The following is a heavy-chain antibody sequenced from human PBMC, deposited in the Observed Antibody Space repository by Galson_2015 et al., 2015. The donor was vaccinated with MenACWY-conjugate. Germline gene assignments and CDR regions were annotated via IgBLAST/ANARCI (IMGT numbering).Heavy chain of an antibody. J-gene: IGHJ4*02. Sequence: SETLSLTCTASGAPITISDYFGSWIRQSPGKGLEWIGTVFYNGTTYYNPSLKSRVTISVDTSKHQISLNLHSATSADTAVYYCARESSYCAGGTCGYFWGQGALVTVSS. D-gene: IGHD2-15*01. CDR1: GAPITISDYF. CDR2: VFYNGTT. V-gene: IGHV4-39*07. CDR3: ARESSYCAGGTCGYF.